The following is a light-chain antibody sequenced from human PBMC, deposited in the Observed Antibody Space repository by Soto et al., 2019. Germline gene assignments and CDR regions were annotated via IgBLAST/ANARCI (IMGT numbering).Light chain of an antibody. J-gene: IGLJ1*01. CDR3: SSYTSSSTRDV. CDR1: RRDVGGYNY. V-gene: IGLV2-14*01. CDR2: AVS. Sequence: QSVLTQPASVSGSPGQSITISCTGTRRDVGGYNYVPWYQQHPAKAPKLMIYAVSNRPSGVSNRFSGSKSGNTASLTISGLQAEDEADYYCSSYTSSSTRDVFGTGTKVTVL.